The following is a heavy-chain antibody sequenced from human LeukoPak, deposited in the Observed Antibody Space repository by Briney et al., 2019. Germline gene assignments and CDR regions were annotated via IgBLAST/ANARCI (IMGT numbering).Heavy chain of an antibody. D-gene: IGHD6-19*01. CDR3: ASLSVAGTDYFDY. Sequence: SETLSLTCTVSGGSISSSSYYWGWVRQPRGEGLEWIVSIYSSGSTSYHPSLKTRVTISVDTSKNQFSLKLSSVTAADTAVYYCASLSVAGTDYFDYWGQGTLVTVSS. V-gene: IGHV4-39*01. CDR2: IYSSGST. J-gene: IGHJ4*02. CDR1: GGSISSSSYY.